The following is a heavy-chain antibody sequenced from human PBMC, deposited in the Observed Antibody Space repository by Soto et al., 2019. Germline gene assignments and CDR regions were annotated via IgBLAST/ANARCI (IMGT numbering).Heavy chain of an antibody. CDR1: GFTFSTSA. J-gene: IGHJ4*02. D-gene: IGHD5-12*01. CDR2: ISSNGGST. V-gene: IGHV3-64*01. Sequence: EVQLVQSGGGLVQPGGSLRLSCAASGFTFSTSAMHWVRQAPGKGLEYVSAISSNGGSTYYANSVKGRFTISRDNSKNTLDLQMGSLRAEDMAVYYCVRVAYNGYSDWGQGTLVTVSS. CDR3: VRVAYNGYSD.